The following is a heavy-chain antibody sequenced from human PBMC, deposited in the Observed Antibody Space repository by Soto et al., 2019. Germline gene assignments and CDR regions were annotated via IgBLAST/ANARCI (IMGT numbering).Heavy chain of an antibody. D-gene: IGHD3-22*01. V-gene: IGHV4-30-4*01. J-gene: IGHJ3*02. CDR3: ARAAKTYYYDSSGYYYTFDI. Sequence: QVQLQESGPGLVKSSQTLSLTCTVSGGSISSGDSYWSWIRQPPGRGLEWIGYIYCSGSTYYTPSLKSRVTISVDTSKNQFSLKLSSVTAADTAVYYCARAAKTYYYDSSGYYYTFDIWGQGTMVTVSS. CDR1: GGSISSGDSY. CDR2: IYCSGST.